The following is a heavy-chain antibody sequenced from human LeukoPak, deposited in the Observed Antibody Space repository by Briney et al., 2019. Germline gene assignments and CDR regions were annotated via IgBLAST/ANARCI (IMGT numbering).Heavy chain of an antibody. J-gene: IGHJ5*02. CDR3: AKDREWLSNWLDP. CDR2: ISYDGSNK. CDR1: GFTFRNYG. D-gene: IGHD3-3*01. Sequence: GRSLRLSCAASGFTFRNYGMHWVRRAPGKGLEWVAVISYDGSNKYYADSVKGRFTISRDNSKNTLYLQMNSLRAEDTAVYYCAKDREWLSNWLDPWGQGTLVTVSS. V-gene: IGHV3-30*18.